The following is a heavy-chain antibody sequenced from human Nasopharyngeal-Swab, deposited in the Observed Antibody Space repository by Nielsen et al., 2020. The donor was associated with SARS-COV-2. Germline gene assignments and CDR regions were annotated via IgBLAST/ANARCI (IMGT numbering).Heavy chain of an antibody. Sequence: WIRQPPGKGLEWIGNIDDSGTTFYSPSLKTRVTLPVDTSQNQFSLNLISVTAADTAVYYCARRVVSPEFYFDYWGQGALVTVSS. CDR2: IDDSGTT. V-gene: IGHV4-39*01. J-gene: IGHJ4*02. CDR3: ARRVVSPEFYFDY. D-gene: IGHD2-2*01.